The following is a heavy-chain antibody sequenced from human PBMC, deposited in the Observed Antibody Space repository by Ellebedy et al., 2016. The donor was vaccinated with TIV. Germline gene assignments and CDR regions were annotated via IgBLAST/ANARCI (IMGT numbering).Heavy chain of an antibody. CDR3: ASSRYHYYVGNTVFAY. CDR2: IKEDGSDI. J-gene: IGHJ4*02. V-gene: IGHV3-7*03. CDR1: GFTFSTYW. Sequence: PGGSLRLSCAASGFTFSTYWMSWVRQAPGKGLEWVANIKEDGSDITYADSVKGRFTISRDNAQNSLYLQMDSLRAEDTAIYYCASSRYHYYVGNTVFAYWGQGILVTVSS. D-gene: IGHD3-16*02.